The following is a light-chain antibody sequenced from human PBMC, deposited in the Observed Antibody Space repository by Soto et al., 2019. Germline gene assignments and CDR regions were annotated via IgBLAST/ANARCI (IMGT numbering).Light chain of an antibody. Sequence: QAVVTQEPSLTVSPGGTVTLTCGFSTGAVTSGHYPYWFQQKPGQAPRTLIYDTNNKHSWTPARFSGSLLGGKAALTLSGAQPEDEADYYCLVSYSGAWVFGGGTKVTVL. CDR3: LVSYSGAWV. CDR1: TGAVTSGHY. V-gene: IGLV7-46*01. J-gene: IGLJ2*01. CDR2: DTN.